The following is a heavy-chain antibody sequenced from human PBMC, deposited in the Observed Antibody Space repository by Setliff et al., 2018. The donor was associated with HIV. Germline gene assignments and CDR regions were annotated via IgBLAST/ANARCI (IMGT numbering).Heavy chain of an antibody. CDR1: GASISTYY. V-gene: IGHV4-4*08. D-gene: IGHD3-10*01. Sequence: LPETLSLTCTVSGASISTYYWSWIRQPPGKGLEWIGYTHISGITNYNPSLKSRLTISVDTSKTQFSLKLNSVTAADTAVYYCARVRGGTSRGFLDFWGQGTLVTVSS. CDR3: ARVRGGTSRGFLDF. J-gene: IGHJ4*02. CDR2: THISGIT.